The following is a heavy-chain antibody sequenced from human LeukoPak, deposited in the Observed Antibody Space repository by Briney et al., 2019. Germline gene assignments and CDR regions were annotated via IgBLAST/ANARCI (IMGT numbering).Heavy chain of an antibody. J-gene: IGHJ3*02. V-gene: IGHV4-61*08. CDR1: GGSISSGDYY. CDR2: IYYSGST. D-gene: IGHD3-10*01. CDR3: ARGVVRGVIYDAFDI. Sequence: SETLSLTCTVSGGSISSGDYYWSWIRQPPGKGLEWIGYIYYSGSTNYNPSLKSRVTISVDTSKNQFSLKLSSVTAADTAVYYCARGVVRGVIYDAFDIWGQGTMVTVSS.